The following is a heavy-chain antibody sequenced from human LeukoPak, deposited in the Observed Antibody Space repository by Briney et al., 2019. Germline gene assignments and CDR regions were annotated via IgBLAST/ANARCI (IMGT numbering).Heavy chain of an antibody. Sequence: GSLRLSCAASGFTFSSYSMNWARQAPGKGLEWVSSISSSSSYIYYADSVKGRFTISRDNAKNSLYLQMNSLRAEDTAVYYCARDPADLNRDAFDIWGQGTMVTVSS. D-gene: IGHD1-14*01. J-gene: IGHJ3*02. V-gene: IGHV3-21*01. CDR2: ISSSSSYI. CDR1: GFTFSSYS. CDR3: ARDPADLNRDAFDI.